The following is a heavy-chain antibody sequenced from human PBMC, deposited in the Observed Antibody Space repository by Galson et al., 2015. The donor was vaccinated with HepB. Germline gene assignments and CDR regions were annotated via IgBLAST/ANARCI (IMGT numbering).Heavy chain of an antibody. CDR3: ARPRSSWRFPASHHDTFDI. J-gene: IGHJ3*02. Sequence: SVKVSCKASGYTFTSYYMHWVRQAPGQGLEWMGIINPSGGSTSYAQKFQGRVTMTRDTSTSTVYMELSGLRSEDTAVYYCARPRSSWRFPASHHDTFDIWGQGTMVTVSS. V-gene: IGHV1-46*01. CDR1: GYTFTSYY. CDR2: INPSGGST. D-gene: IGHD6-13*01.